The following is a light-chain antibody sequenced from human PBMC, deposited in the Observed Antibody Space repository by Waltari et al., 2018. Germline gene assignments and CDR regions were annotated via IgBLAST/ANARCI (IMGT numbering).Light chain of an antibody. CDR3: TSYAGSHNWV. Sequence: QSALTQPPSASGSPGQSVTISCTGTSSDVGGYNYVSWYQHHPGKAPKLMISEVNKRPSGVPDRFHGSKSGNPASLTVSGLQADDEADYYCTSYAGSHNWVFGGGTKLTVL. V-gene: IGLV2-8*01. CDR1: SSDVGGYNY. CDR2: EVN. J-gene: IGLJ2*01.